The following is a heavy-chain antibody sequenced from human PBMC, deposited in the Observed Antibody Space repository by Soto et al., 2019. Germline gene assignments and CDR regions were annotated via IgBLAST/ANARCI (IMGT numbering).Heavy chain of an antibody. CDR3: ARDYDFWSGYYRPYYYYGMDV. CDR1: GGSFSGYY. CDR2: INHSGST. Sequence: SETLSLTCAVYGGSFSGYYWSWIRQPPGKXLEWIGEINHSGSTNYNPSPKSRVTISVDTSKNQFSLKLSSVTAADTAVYYCARDYDFWSGYYRPYYYYGMDVWGQGTTVTVSS. J-gene: IGHJ6*02. D-gene: IGHD3-3*01. V-gene: IGHV4-34*01.